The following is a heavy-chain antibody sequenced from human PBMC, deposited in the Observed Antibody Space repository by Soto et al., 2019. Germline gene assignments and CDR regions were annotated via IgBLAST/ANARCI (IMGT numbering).Heavy chain of an antibody. CDR2: VVVGGGKT. Sequence: SVKVSCKASGFTFTRSAVQGVRQARGQHVEWIGWVVVGGGKTVSTHSLQERLTIARDMSTSTASMELSSLRSDDTAVYYWAAGGTGGNDNWFDPWGQGTLVTVS. CDR3: AAGGTGGNDNWFDP. CDR1: GFTFTRSA. J-gene: IGHJ5*02. V-gene: IGHV1-58*01. D-gene: IGHD1-1*01.